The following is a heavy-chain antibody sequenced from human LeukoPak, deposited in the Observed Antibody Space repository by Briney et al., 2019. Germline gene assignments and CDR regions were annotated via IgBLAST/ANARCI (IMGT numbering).Heavy chain of an antibody. CDR3: ARGGGDNWNFRAFDI. J-gene: IGHJ3*02. Sequence: PSQTLSLTCTVSGGSISNGGYYWSWIRQHPGKGLEWIGYIYYSGSTYYNPSLKSRVTISVDTSKNQFSLKLSSVTAADTAVYYCARGGGDNWNFRAFDIWGQGTMVTVSS. V-gene: IGHV4-31*03. CDR2: IYYSGST. D-gene: IGHD1-7*01. CDR1: GGSISNGGYY.